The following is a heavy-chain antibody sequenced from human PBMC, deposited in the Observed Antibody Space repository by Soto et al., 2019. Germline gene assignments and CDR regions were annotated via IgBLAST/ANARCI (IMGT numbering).Heavy chain of an antibody. Sequence: LTCTVSGGXISSGGYYWSWIRQHPGKGLEWIGYIYYSGSTYYNPSLKSRVTISVDTSKNQFSLKLSSVTAADTAVYYCARETLRYCSSTSCYGYNWFDPWGQGTLVTVSS. D-gene: IGHD2-2*01. V-gene: IGHV4-31*03. J-gene: IGHJ5*02. CDR2: IYYSGST. CDR1: GGXISSGGYY. CDR3: ARETLRYCSSTSCYGYNWFDP.